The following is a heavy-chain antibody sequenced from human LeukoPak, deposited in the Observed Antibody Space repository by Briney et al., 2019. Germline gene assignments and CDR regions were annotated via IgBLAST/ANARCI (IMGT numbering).Heavy chain of an antibody. Sequence: PSETLSLTCTVSGGSINGGDYYWSWIRQPPGKGLEWIGYIYYSGNTYYNPSLKSRVTISVDTSKNQFSLKLNSVTAADTAVYYCARERAGIDYWGQGTLVTVSS. J-gene: IGHJ4*02. CDR1: GGSINGGDYY. V-gene: IGHV4-30-4*01. CDR2: IYYSGNT. CDR3: ARERAGIDY.